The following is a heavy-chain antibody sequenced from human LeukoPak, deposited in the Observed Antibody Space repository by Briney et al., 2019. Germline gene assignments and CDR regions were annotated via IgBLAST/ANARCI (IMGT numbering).Heavy chain of an antibody. J-gene: IGHJ3*02. V-gene: IGHV1-69*04. CDR3: ARDNTYYDFWSGYFDAFDI. CDR2: IIPILGIA. D-gene: IGHD3-3*01. Sequence: SVKVSCKASGGTFSSYTISWVRQAPGQGLEWIGRIIPILGIANYAQKFQGRVTITADKSTGTAYMELSSLRSEDTAVYYCARDNTYYDFWSGYFDAFDIWGQGTMVTVSS. CDR1: GGTFSSYT.